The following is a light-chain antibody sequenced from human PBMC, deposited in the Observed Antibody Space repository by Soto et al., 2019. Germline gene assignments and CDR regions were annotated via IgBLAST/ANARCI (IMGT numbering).Light chain of an antibody. Sequence: EIVLTQSPATLSLSRGDRATLSCRASQNVYSYLAWYQQKPGQAPRLLIYDASNGATGIPARFSGSGYGTDFTLTISSLEPEDVGVYYCQHRNNWPPGAAFGGGTKVEIK. V-gene: IGKV3-11*01. CDR2: DAS. J-gene: IGKJ4*01. CDR1: QNVYSY. CDR3: QHRNNWPPGAA.